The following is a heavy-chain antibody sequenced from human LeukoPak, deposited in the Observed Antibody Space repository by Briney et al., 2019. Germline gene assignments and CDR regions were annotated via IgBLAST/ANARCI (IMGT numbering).Heavy chain of an antibody. CDR2: IKGDGSIT. Sequence: GGSLRLSCAVSGFTFRNAWMHWVRHAPGKGLVWVSRIKGDGSITVYAGSVKGRFTISRDNAKNTLYLQMNSLRVEDTAVYYCARSDWFDPWGQGTLVTVSS. D-gene: IGHD3-3*01. CDR3: ARSDWFDP. J-gene: IGHJ5*02. CDR1: GFTFRNAW. V-gene: IGHV3-74*01.